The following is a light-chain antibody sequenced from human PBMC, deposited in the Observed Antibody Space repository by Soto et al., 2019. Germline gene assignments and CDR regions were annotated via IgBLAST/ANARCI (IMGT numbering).Light chain of an antibody. V-gene: IGKV3-15*01. CDR3: QQYHNWPPFT. Sequence: EIVMTQSPATLSVSPGERVTLSCRASQSVSSNLAWYQQKPGQAPRLLIYGASTRATGIPARFSGSGSGTEVTLTISSLQSEDFAVYYCQQYHNWPPFTFGQGTKLEIK. J-gene: IGKJ2*01. CDR1: QSVSSN. CDR2: GAS.